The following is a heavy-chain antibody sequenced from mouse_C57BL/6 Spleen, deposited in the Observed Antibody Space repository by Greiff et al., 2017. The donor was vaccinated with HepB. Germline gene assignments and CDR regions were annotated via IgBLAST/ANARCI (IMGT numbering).Heavy chain of an antibody. J-gene: IGHJ1*03. CDR2: INPSSGYT. V-gene: IGHV1-4*01. Sequence: VQLQQSGAELARPGASVKMSCKASGYTFTSYTMHWVKQRPGQGLEWIGYINPSSGYTKYNQKFKDKATLTADKSSSTAYMQLSSLTSEDSAVYYCARFDYYGSSYWYFDVWGTGTTVTVSS. CDR1: GYTFTSYT. D-gene: IGHD1-1*01. CDR3: ARFDYYGSSYWYFDV.